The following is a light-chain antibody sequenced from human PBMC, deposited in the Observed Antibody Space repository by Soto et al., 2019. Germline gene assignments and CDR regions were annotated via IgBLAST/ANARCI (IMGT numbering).Light chain of an antibody. CDR3: LQYGSSSFT. J-gene: IGKJ3*01. CDR2: GAS. Sequence: EIVLTQSPCTLSLSPGERATLSCWASQSVSSSYLAWYQQKPGQAPRLLIYGASSRATGIPDRFSGSGSGTDFTLTISRLEPEDFAVYYCLQYGSSSFTFGPGTKVDNK. V-gene: IGKV3-20*01. CDR1: QSVSSSY.